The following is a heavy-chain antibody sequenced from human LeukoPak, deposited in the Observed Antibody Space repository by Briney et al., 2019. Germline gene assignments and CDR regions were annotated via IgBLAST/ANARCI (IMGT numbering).Heavy chain of an antibody. CDR2: ISAYNGNT. CDR1: GYTFTSYG. J-gene: IGHJ5*02. V-gene: IGHV1-18*01. CDR3: ARVGFPNSITMMAAFDP. Sequence: GASVKVSCKASGYTFTSYGISWVRQAPGQGLEWMGWISAYNGNTNYAQKLQGRVTMTTDTSTSTAYMELRSLRSDDTAVYYCARVGFPNSITMMAAFDPWGQGTVVTVSS. D-gene: IGHD3-22*01.